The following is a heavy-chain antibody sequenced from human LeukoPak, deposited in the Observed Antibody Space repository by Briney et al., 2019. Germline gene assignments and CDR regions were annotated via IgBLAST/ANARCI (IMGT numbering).Heavy chain of an antibody. CDR3: ASMGYGDYGGWRAFDI. J-gene: IGHJ3*02. D-gene: IGHD4-17*01. CDR2: ISYDGSNK. CDR1: GFTFSSYA. Sequence: GGSLRLSCAASGFTFSSYAMHWVRQAPGKGLEWVAVISYDGSNKYYADSVKGRFTISRDNSKNTLYLQMNSLRAEDTAVYYCASMGYGDYGGWRAFDIWGQGTMVIVSS. V-gene: IGHV3-30-3*01.